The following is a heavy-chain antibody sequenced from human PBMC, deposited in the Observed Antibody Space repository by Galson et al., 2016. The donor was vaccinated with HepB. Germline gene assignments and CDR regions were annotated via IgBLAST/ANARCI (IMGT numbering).Heavy chain of an antibody. CDR2: ISGSGGSA. V-gene: IGHV3-23*01. CDR3: ANGRSLSAAVSIWFDP. D-gene: IGHD6-13*01. Sequence: SLRLSCAASGFTFYNYAMSWVRLAPGKGLEWVSSISGSGGSAYYADSVKGRFTVSRDNSKNTLYLQMNDLRAEDTAVYYCANGRSLSAAVSIWFDPWGQGTLVTVSS. CDR1: GFTFYNYA. J-gene: IGHJ5*02.